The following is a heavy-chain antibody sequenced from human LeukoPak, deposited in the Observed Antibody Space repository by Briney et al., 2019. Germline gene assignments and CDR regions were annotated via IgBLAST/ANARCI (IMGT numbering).Heavy chain of an antibody. CDR3: ARAGGGYSSGWGAFDI. V-gene: IGHV1-2*02. Sequence: ASVKVSCKASGYTFTGYYIHCVRQAPGQGLEWRGWINPDSGGTRSAQKFQGRVTMTRDTSISTAYMELNRLRSDDTAVYYCARAGGGYSSGWGAFDIWGQGTMVTVS. CDR2: INPDSGGT. J-gene: IGHJ3*02. D-gene: IGHD5-18*01. CDR1: GYTFTGYY.